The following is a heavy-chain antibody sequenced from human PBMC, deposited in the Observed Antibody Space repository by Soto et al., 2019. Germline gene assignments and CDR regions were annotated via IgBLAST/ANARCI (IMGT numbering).Heavy chain of an antibody. J-gene: IGHJ4*02. CDR1: GFTVSSNY. V-gene: IGHV3-66*01. D-gene: IGHD1-26*01. Sequence: EVQLVESGGGLVQPGGSVRLSCAASGFTVSSNYMSWVRQAPGKGLEWVSVIYSGGSTYYADSVKGRFTISRDNSKNTRYLPMNSLRAEDTAVYYCAREGGGRRYDYWGQGTLVTVSA. CDR2: IYSGGST. CDR3: AREGGGRRYDY.